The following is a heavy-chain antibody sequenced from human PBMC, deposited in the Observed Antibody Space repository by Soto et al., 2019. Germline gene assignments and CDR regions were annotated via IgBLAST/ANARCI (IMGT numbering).Heavy chain of an antibody. V-gene: IGHV4-31*03. CDR1: GGSISSGGYY. Sequence: QVQLQESGPGLVKPSQTLSLTCTVSGGSISSGGYYWSWIRQHPGKGLEWIGYIYYSGSTYYNPSLKSRVTRSVDTSKNQFSLKLSSVTAADTAVYYCARDPGIAARNWFDPWGQGTLVTVSS. CDR3: ARDPGIAARNWFDP. J-gene: IGHJ5*02. CDR2: IYYSGST. D-gene: IGHD6-13*01.